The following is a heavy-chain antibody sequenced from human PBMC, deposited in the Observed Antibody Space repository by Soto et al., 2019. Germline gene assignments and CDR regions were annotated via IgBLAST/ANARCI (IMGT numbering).Heavy chain of an antibody. J-gene: IGHJ6*02. Sequence: SETLSLTCAVSGGSISSSNWWSWVRQPPGKGLEWIGEIYHSGSTNYNPSLKSRVTISVDKSKNQFSLKLSSVTAADTAVYYCASQGVTPNYYYAMDVWGQGTTVTVSS. V-gene: IGHV4-4*02. CDR1: GGSISSSNW. CDR2: IYHSGST. CDR3: ASQGVTPNYYYAMDV. D-gene: IGHD4-4*01.